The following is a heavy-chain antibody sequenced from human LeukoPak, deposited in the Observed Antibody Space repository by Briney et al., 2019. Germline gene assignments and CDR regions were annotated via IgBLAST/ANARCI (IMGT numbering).Heavy chain of an antibody. J-gene: IGHJ5*02. CDR3: AKWDIVATMRFDP. CDR1: GFTFSSYG. Sequence: GGSLRLSCAASGFTFSSYGMHWVRQAPGKGLEWVAFIRYDGSNKYYADSVKGRFTISRDNSKNTLYLQMNSLRAEDTAVYYCAKWDIVATMRFDPWGQGTLVTVSS. CDR2: IRYDGSNK. D-gene: IGHD5-12*01. V-gene: IGHV3-30*02.